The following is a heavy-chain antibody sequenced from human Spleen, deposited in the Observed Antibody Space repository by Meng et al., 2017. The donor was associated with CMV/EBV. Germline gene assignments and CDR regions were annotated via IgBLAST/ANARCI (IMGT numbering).Heavy chain of an antibody. CDR3: AKARLATNSDLDSSAFFDS. CDR2: ISASGTPI. D-gene: IGHD3-22*01. CDR1: GFMFSSYS. Sequence: GGSLRLSCAASGFMFSSYSMNWVRQAPGKGLEWLSYISASGTPIYYADSVKGRFTISRDNAKNSVYLEMHSLRAEDTAVYYCAKARLATNSDLDSSAFFDSWGQGTLVTVSS. J-gene: IGHJ4*02. V-gene: IGHV3-48*04.